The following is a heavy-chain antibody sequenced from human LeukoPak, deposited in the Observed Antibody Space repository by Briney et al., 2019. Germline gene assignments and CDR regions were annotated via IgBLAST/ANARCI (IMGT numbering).Heavy chain of an antibody. CDR3: ARDLLTAAGGGY. J-gene: IGHJ4*02. Sequence: GASVKVSCKASGYTFTGYYMHWVRQAPGQGLEWMGWINPNSGGTNYAQKFQGRVTMTRDTSISTAYMELSRLRSDDTAMYYCARDLLTAAGGGYWGQGTLVTVSS. CDR2: INPNSGGT. CDR1: GYTFTGYY. D-gene: IGHD6-13*01. V-gene: IGHV1-2*02.